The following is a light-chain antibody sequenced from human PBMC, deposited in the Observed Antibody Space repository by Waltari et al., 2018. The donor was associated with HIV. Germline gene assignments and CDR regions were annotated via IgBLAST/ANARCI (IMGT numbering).Light chain of an antibody. CDR3: QSADSSGTSPRV. Sequence: SYELTQPPSVSVSPGQTARITCSGDALPKQYAYWYQQKPGQAPVLVIYKDSERPSGIPERFSGSSSGTTVTLTISGVQAEDEADYYCQSADSSGTSPRVFGGGTKLTVL. J-gene: IGLJ3*02. CDR2: KDS. V-gene: IGLV3-25*03. CDR1: ALPKQY.